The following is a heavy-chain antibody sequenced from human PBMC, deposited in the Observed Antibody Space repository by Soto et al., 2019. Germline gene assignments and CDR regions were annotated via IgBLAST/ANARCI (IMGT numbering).Heavy chain of an antibody. V-gene: IGHV3-33*08. CDR1: GFTFNIYA. J-gene: IGHJ4*02. Sequence: PGGSLRLSCAASGFTFNIYAMTWVRQAPGKGLEWVAVIWYDGSNKYYADSVKGRFTISRDNSKNTLSLQMNSLRDEDSAAYYCATTGPYWGQGTLVTVSS. CDR2: IWYDGSNK. CDR3: ATTGPY.